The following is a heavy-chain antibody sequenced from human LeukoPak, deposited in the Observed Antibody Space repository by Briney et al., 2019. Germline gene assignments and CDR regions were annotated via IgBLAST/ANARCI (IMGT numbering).Heavy chain of an antibody. CDR2: IYTSGST. V-gene: IGHV4-4*07. J-gene: IGHJ4*02. Sequence: SETLSLTCIDSGGSISSYYWSWIRQPAGKGLEWIGRIYTSGSTNYNPSLKSRVTMSVDTSKNQFSLKLSSVTAADTAVYYCARSNSGYYEYYFDYWGQGTLVTVSS. CDR1: GGSISSYY. CDR3: ARSNSGYYEYYFDY. D-gene: IGHD3-22*01.